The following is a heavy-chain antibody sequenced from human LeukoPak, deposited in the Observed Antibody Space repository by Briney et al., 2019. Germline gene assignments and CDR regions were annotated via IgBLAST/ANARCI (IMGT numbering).Heavy chain of an antibody. Sequence: GGSLRLSCAASGFTSSSYAMHWVRQAPGKGLEWVAVISDDGSNKYYADSLKGRFTISRDNAKNSLYLQMKSLRAEDTAVYYCARDSHSYDNSGFYPLVDYWGQGTLVTVSS. CDR2: ISDDGSNK. J-gene: IGHJ4*02. CDR1: GFTSSSYA. CDR3: ARDSHSYDNSGFYPLVDY. D-gene: IGHD3-22*01. V-gene: IGHV3-30-3*01.